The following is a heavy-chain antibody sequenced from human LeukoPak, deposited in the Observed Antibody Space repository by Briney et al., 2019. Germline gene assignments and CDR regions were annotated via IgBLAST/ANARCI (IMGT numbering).Heavy chain of an antibody. V-gene: IGHV5-51*01. CDR1: GYRFTSYW. Sequence: GESLKISCKGSGYRFTSYWIGWVRQMPGKGLEWMGIIYPGDSDTRYSPSFQGQVTISADKSISTAYLQWSSLKASDTAMYYCARLYGSGGYYYYYMDVWGKGTTVTVSS. J-gene: IGHJ6*03. CDR2: IYPGDSDT. CDR3: ARLYGSGGYYYYYMDV. D-gene: IGHD3-10*01.